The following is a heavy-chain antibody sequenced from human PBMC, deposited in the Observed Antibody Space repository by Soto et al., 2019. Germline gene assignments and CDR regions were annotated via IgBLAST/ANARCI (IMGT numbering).Heavy chain of an antibody. CDR2: IIPILGIA. D-gene: IGHD6-13*01. V-gene: IGHV1-69*02. CDR3: ARGTPSSSWYLPRHRINHFDY. J-gene: IGHJ4*02. CDR1: GGTFSSYT. Sequence: QVQLVQSGAEVKKPGSSVKVSCKASGGTFSSYTISWVRQAPGQGLEWMGRIIPILGIANYAQKFQGRVTITADKSTSTAYMELSSLRSEDTAVYYCARGTPSSSWYLPRHRINHFDYWGQGTLVTVSS.